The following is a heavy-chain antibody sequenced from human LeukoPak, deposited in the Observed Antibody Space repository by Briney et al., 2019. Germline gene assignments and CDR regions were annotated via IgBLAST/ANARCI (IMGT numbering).Heavy chain of an antibody. D-gene: IGHD3-22*01. CDR1: GGSISSGGYS. V-gene: IGHV4-30-2*01. CDR2: IYHSGST. J-gene: IGHJ4*02. CDR3: ARECKGSGYRY. Sequence: SETLSLTCAVSGGSISSGGYSWSWIRQPPGKGLEWIGYIYHSGSTYYNPSLKSRVTISVDRSKNQFSLKLSSVTAADTAVYYCARECKGSGYRYWGQGTLVTVSS.